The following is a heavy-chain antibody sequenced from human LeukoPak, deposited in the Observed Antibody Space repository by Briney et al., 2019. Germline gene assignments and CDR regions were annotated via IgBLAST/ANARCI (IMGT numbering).Heavy chain of an antibody. D-gene: IGHD3-10*01. CDR3: ARDAVLLWFGELAPLADHNWFDP. CDR1: GFTFSSYA. CDR2: ISGTGGST. V-gene: IGHV3-23*01. Sequence: PGGSLRLSCAASGFTFSSYALSWVRQAPGKGLEWVSGISGTGGSTYYADSVKGRFTISRDNSKNTLYLQMNSLRAEDTAVYYCARDAVLLWFGELAPLADHNWFDPWGQGTLVTVSS. J-gene: IGHJ5*02.